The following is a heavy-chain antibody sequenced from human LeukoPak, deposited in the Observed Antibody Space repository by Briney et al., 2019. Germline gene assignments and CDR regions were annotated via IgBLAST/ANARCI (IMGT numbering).Heavy chain of an antibody. D-gene: IGHD5-18*01. CDR3: ARTGYSYGILDY. J-gene: IGHJ4*02. V-gene: IGHV4-4*07. CDR2: IYTSGST. Sequence: SETLSLTCTVSGGSINSYYWSWIRQPAGKELEWIGRIYTSGSTNYNPSLKSRVTISVDTSKNQFSLKLSSVTAADTAVYYCARTGYSYGILDYWGQGTLVTVSS. CDR1: GGSINSYY.